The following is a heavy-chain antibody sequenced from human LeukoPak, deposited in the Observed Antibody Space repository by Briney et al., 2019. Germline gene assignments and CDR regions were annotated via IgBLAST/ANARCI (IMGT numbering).Heavy chain of an antibody. CDR2: ISGSGGST. CDR1: GLTFSSNA. CDR3: AKDQKPLYGSGSYPDY. J-gene: IGHJ4*02. Sequence: GGSLRLSCAASGLTFSSNAMSWFGQAPGKGLDWFSPISGSGGSTYYADSVKGRFTISRDNSKNTLYLQMNSLRAEDTAVYYCAKDQKPLYGSGSYPDYWGQGTLVTVSS. V-gene: IGHV3-23*01. D-gene: IGHD3-10*01.